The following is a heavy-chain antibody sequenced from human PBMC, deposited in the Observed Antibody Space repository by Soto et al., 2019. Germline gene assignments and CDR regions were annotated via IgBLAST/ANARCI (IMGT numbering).Heavy chain of an antibody. CDR1: GFTFSSYS. Sequence: GGSLRLSCAASGFTFSSYSMNWFRQAPGKGLEWVSSISSSSSYIYYADSVKGRFTISRDNAKNSLYLQMNSLRAEDTAVYYCARFSTVTHNYYYYYYMDVWGKRTTVTVSS. D-gene: IGHD4-17*01. V-gene: IGHV3-21*01. J-gene: IGHJ6*03. CDR2: ISSSSSYI. CDR3: ARFSTVTHNYYYYYYMDV.